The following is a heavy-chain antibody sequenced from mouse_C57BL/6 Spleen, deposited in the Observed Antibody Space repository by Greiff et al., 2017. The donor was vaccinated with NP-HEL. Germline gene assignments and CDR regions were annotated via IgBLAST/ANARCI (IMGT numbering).Heavy chain of an antibody. Sequence: QVQLQQSGAELMKPGASVKLSCKATGYTFTGYWIEWVKQRPGHGLEWIGEILPGSGSTNYNEKFKGKATFTADTSSNTAYMQLSSLTDEDSDICYSASIHGTYYYALDYWGQGTSVTVSS. V-gene: IGHV1-9*01. CDR3: ASIHGTYYYALDY. J-gene: IGHJ4*01. CDR1: GYTFTGYW. CDR2: ILPGSGST.